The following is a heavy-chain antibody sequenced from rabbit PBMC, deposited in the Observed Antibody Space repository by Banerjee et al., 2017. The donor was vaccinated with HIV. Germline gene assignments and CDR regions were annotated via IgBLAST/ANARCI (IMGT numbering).Heavy chain of an antibody. D-gene: IGHD4-1*01. Sequence: QEQLVESGGGLVQPEGSLTLTCTASGLDFSSSYWICWVRQAPGKGPEWIASIDAGSSGSTYYANWAKGRFTISKTSSTTVSLQMTSLTAADTATYFCARDLAGITGWNFGLWGQGTLVTVS. CDR2: IDAGSSGST. CDR1: GLDFSSSYW. V-gene: IGHV1S45*01. J-gene: IGHJ4*01. CDR3: ARDLAGITGWNFGL.